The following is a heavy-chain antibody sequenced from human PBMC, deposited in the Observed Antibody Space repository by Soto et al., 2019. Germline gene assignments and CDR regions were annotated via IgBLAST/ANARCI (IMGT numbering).Heavy chain of an antibody. CDR1: GFTFSSYA. V-gene: IGHV3-23*01. D-gene: IGHD3-3*01. J-gene: IGHJ6*03. CDR2: ISGSGDST. Sequence: GGSLRLSCAASGFTFSSYAMTWVRQAPEKGLEWVSVISGSGDSTYYADSVKGRFTISRDNSKNTLYLQMNSLRAEDTAVYYCARDTHAPTPFAPIYDSGYMYVWGKGTTVTVSS. CDR3: ARDTHAPTPFAPIYDSGYMYV.